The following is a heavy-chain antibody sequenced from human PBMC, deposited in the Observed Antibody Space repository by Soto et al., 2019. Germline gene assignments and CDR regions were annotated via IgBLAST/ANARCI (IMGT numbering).Heavy chain of an antibody. J-gene: IGHJ3*02. CDR1: GYTLTELS. CDR2: FDPEDGET. Sequence: ASVKVSCKVSGYTLTELSMHWVRQAPGKGLEWMGGFDPEDGETIYAQKFQGRVTMTEDTSTDTAYMELSSLRSEDTAVYYCATTGLVRGVIGAFDIWGQGTMVTVSS. V-gene: IGHV1-24*01. D-gene: IGHD3-16*02. CDR3: ATTGLVRGVIGAFDI.